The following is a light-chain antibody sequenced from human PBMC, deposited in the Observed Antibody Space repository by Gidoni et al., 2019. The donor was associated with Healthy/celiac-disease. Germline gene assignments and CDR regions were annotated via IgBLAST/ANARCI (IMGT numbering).Light chain of an antibody. CDR3: MQALQTPFT. J-gene: IGKJ3*01. CDR1: QSLLHSNGYNY. CDR2: LGS. V-gene: IGKV2-28*01. Sequence: DIVMTQSPPALPVTPGEQASISCRSSQSLLHSNGYNYLDWYVQKPGQSPQLLIYLGSNRASGVPDRFSGSGSGTDFTLKISRVEAEDVGVYYCMQALQTPFTFGPXTKVDIK.